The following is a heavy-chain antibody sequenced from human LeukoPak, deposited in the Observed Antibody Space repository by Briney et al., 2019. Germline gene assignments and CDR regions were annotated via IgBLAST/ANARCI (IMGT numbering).Heavy chain of an antibody. CDR2: ISVSGIT. CDR3: AKGFSVRGRFDP. CDR1: GLTFSSSS. V-gene: IGHV3-23*01. D-gene: IGHD2-15*01. J-gene: IGHJ5*02. Sequence: GGSLRLSCAASGLTFSSSSMSWVRQPPGKGLEWVSGISVSGITVYADSVKGRLTISRDNSKNTLYLQMNNLRAEDTALYYCAKGFSVRGRFDPWGQGTLVNVSS.